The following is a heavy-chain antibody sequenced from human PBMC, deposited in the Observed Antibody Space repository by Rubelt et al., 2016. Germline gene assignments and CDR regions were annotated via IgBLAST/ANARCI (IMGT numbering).Heavy chain of an antibody. Sequence: QVQLQQWGAGLLKPSETLSLTCAVYGGSLSGYYWAWIRQPPGKGLEWIGEINHRGSTDYNPSLKGRVTISVDTSKNPFSLKLSSVTAADTAVYYCARGLWGPVAEGYWGQGTLVTVSS. CDR3: ARGLWGPVAEGY. CDR1: GGSLSGYY. D-gene: IGHD6-19*01. J-gene: IGHJ4*02. CDR2: INHRGST. V-gene: IGHV4-34*01.